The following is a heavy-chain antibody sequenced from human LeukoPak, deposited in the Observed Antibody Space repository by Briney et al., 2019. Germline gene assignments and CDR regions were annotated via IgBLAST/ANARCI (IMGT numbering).Heavy chain of an antibody. CDR3: ARGDCSSTSCYYYYYYGMDV. V-gene: IGHV3-53*01. CDR1: GFTVSSNY. D-gene: IGHD2-2*01. J-gene: IGHJ6*04. CDR2: IYSGGST. Sequence: GGSLRLSCAASGFTVSSNYMSWVRQAPGKGLEWVSVIYSGGSTYYAGSVKGRFTTSRDNSKNTLYLQMNSLRAEDTAVYYCARGDCSSTSCYYYYYYGMDVWGKGTTVTVSS.